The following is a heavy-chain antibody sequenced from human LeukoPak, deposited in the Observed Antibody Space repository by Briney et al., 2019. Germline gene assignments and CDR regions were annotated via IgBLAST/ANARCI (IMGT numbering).Heavy chain of an antibody. J-gene: IGHJ5*02. D-gene: IGHD1-14*01. CDR1: GGTFSRYD. CDR2: IVPVFRTT. CDR3: ANTANPDAWFDP. V-gene: IGHV1-69*05. Sequence: ASVKVSCKASGGTFSRYDISWVREAPGQGLEWMGGIVPVFRTTTYAQKFRGRVTISTDESTSTAYMELRSLRSDDTAVYYCANTANPDAWFDPWGQGTLVTVSS.